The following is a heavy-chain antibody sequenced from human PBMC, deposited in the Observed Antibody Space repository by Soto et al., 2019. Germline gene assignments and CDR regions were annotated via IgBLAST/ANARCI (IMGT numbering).Heavy chain of an antibody. CDR2: IIPVFVTP. CDR1: GGTFSTYA. J-gene: IGHJ4*02. D-gene: IGHD3-10*01. V-gene: IGHV1-69*01. CDR3: ARHWGFGTGYYFDF. Sequence: QVQLVQSGAEVKKPGSSVKVSCKASGGTFSTYAISWVRQAPGQGLEWMGGIIPVFVTPKYAQKFQGRVTMTADESASTVYLELSSLRSEATAVYYCARHWGFGTGYYFDFWGQGTLGTVSS.